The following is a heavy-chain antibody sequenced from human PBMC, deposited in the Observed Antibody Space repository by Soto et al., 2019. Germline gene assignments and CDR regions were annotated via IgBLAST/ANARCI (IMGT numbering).Heavy chain of an antibody. J-gene: IGHJ4*02. CDR1: GFTFSSYA. Sequence: EVQLLESGGGLVQPGGSLRLSCAASGFTFSSYAMSWVRQAPGKGLEWVSAISGSGGSTYYADSVKGRFTISRDNSKNTLYLQMNSLRAEDTAVYYCARDPIGPGIFDYWGQGTLVSVSS. CDR2: ISGSGGST. CDR3: ARDPIGPGIFDY. V-gene: IGHV3-23*01. D-gene: IGHD1-26*01.